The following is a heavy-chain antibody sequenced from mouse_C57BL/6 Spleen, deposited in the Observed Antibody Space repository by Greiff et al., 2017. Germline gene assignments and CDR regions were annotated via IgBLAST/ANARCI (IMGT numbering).Heavy chain of an antibody. J-gene: IGHJ3*01. CDR3: ARRGDSYNAY. V-gene: IGHV1-81*01. CDR1: GYTFTSYG. D-gene: IGHD1-1*02. Sequence: VKLVESGAELARPGASVKLSCKASGYTFTSYGISWVKQRTGQGLEWIGEIYPRSGNTYYNEKFKGKATLTADKSSSTAYMELRSLTSEDSAVYFCARRGDSYNAYWCQGTLVTVSA. CDR2: IYPRSGNT.